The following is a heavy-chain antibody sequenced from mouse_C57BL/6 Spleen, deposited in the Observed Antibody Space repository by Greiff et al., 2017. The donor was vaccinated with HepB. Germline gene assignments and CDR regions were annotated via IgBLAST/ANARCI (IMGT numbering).Heavy chain of an antibody. CDR2: INPSNGGT. D-gene: IGHD2-10*02. J-gene: IGHJ2*01. CDR3: EVYGNSYYFDY. Sequence: VQLQQPGTELVKPGASVKLSCKASGYTFTSYWMHWVKQRPGQGLEWIGNINPSNGGTNYNQKFKGKATLTVDQSSSTAYMQLNSLTSEDSAVYYCEVYGNSYYFDYWGQGTTLTVSS. V-gene: IGHV1-53*01. CDR1: GYTFTSYW.